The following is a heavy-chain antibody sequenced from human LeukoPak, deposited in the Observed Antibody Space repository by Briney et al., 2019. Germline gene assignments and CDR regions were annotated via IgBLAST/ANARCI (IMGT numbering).Heavy chain of an antibody. J-gene: IGHJ5*02. CDR3: ARVKILTVTGTNWFDP. CDR2: YSGST. V-gene: IGHV4-39*07. Sequence: YSGSTYYNPSLKSRVTISVDTSKNQFSLKLSSVTAADTAVYYCARVKILTVTGTNWFDPWGQGTLVTVSS. D-gene: IGHD4-11*01.